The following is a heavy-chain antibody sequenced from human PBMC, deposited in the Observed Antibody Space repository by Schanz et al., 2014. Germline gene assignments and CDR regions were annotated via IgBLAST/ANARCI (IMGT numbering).Heavy chain of an antibody. J-gene: IGHJ4*02. CDR2: ISGGGGTT. V-gene: IGHV3-23*01. CDR3: ARESSNDIVLVPGAVFDH. CDR1: GFTFSSYA. D-gene: IGHD2-2*01. Sequence: EVQLLESGGGLVQPGGSLRLSCAASGFTFSSYAMSWVRQAPGKGLEWVSAISGGGGTTYYADSVKGRFTISRDNSKNTVYLQMNSLRPGDTAVYYCARESSNDIVLVPGAVFDHWGQGTLVTVSS.